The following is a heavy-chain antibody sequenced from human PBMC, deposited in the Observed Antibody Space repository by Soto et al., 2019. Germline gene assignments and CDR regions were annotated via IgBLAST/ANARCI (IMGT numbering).Heavy chain of an antibody. V-gene: IGHV3-23*01. CDR2: TTVSGGET. CDR3: GKGGTGDVGDH. Sequence: EVQLLESGGGLVQPGGSLRLSCVASGFTFNNYGMTWVRQAPGKGLEWVSGTTVSGGETYYADSVKGRFTISRDNSKSTMLLQMNRLRAEDTAVYYCGKGGTGDVGDHWGQGTLVTVSS. J-gene: IGHJ4*02. CDR1: GFTFNNYG. D-gene: IGHD1-26*01.